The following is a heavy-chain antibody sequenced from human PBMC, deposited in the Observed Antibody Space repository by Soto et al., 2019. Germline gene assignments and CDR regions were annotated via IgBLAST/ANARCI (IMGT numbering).Heavy chain of an antibody. CDR3: ARDVSSDTTGFRGYDL. CDR2: FIPIFVSA. D-gene: IGHD3-10*01. V-gene: IGHV1-69*01. Sequence: QLHLVQSGAKVKKAGSSVKVSSKASGGTVSSYAITWVRQAPGKGLEWMGVFIPIFVSAHYAPKFQGRITITADESTSTAYMELSGLTSEDTAIYYCARDVSSDTTGFRGYDLWGQGTQVTVSS. CDR1: GGTVSSYA. J-gene: IGHJ4*02.